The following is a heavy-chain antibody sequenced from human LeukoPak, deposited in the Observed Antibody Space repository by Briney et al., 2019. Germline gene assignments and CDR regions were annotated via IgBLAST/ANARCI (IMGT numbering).Heavy chain of an antibody. CDR2: IYSGGST. CDR1: GCTVSSNY. CDR3: ARNDGGAFDY. D-gene: IGHD1-1*01. J-gene: IGHJ4*02. Sequence: VGSLRLSGTAPGCTVSSNYMSWVRQGPGKGLEWVSVIYSGGSTYYADSVKGRFTISRDNSKNTLYLQMNSLRAEDTAVYYCARNDGGAFDYWGQGTLVTVSS. V-gene: IGHV3-66*02.